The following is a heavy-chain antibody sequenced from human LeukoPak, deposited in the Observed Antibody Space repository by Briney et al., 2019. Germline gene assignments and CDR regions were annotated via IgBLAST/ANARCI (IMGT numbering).Heavy chain of an antibody. CDR1: GGTFSSYA. CDR3: AGGEETGRWLPARY. Sequence: SVKVSCKASGGTFSSYAISWVRQAPGQGLEWMGGIIPIFGTANYAQKFQGRVTITADKSTSTAYMELSSLRSEDTAVYYCAGGEETGRWLPARYWGQGTLVTVSS. J-gene: IGHJ4*02. V-gene: IGHV1-69*06. D-gene: IGHD5-24*01. CDR2: IIPIFGTA.